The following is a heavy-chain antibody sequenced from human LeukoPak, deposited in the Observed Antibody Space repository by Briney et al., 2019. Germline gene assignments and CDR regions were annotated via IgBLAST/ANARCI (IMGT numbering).Heavy chain of an antibody. Sequence: PSETLSLTCAVSGGSFSGYYWSWIRQSPGKGLEWIGEINHSGSTNYNPSLKSRVTISVDTSKNQFSLKLSSVTAADTAVYYCARTGYYAQYFDYWGQGTLVTVSS. CDR2: INHSGST. CDR3: ARTGYYAQYFDY. V-gene: IGHV4-34*01. CDR1: GGSFSGYY. J-gene: IGHJ4*02. D-gene: IGHD3-9*01.